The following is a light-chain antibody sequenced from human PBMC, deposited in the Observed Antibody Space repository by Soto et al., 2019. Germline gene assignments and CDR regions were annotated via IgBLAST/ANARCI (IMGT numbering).Light chain of an antibody. CDR3: QKYGTS. CDR1: QSVSSSY. CDR2: GAS. Sequence: EIVLTQSPGTLSLSPGERATLSCRASQSVSSSYLAWYQQKPGQAPRLLIYGASSRATGIPDRFSGSGSGTDFTLTISRLEPEDFAVYYCQKYGTSFGGGTKVDI. J-gene: IGKJ4*01. V-gene: IGKV3-20*01.